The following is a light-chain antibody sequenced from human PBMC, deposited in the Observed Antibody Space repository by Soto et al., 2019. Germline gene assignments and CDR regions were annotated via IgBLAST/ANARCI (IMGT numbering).Light chain of an antibody. CDR3: TSYAGSNNFV. CDR1: SSDVGGYNY. V-gene: IGLV2-8*01. J-gene: IGLJ1*01. Sequence: QSALTQPPSASGSPGQSVTISCTGTSSDVGGYNYVSWYQQHPGKAPKLMIYGVSKRPSGVPDRFSGSKSGTTASLTVSGPQAEDEADYYCTSYAGSNNFVFGTGTKLTVL. CDR2: GVS.